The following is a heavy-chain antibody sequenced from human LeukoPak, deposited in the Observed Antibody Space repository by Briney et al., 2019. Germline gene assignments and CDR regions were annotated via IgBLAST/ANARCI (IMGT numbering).Heavy chain of an antibody. CDR3: ARELAYSDY. D-gene: IGHD4-11*01. J-gene: IGHJ4*02. V-gene: IGHV3-21*01. CDR2: ISRDSNYI. CDR1: GFTFSSYA. Sequence: GGSLRLSCAASGFTFSSYAMNWVRQAPGKGLEWVSSISRDSNYIYYADSVKGRFTISRDNAKNSLYLQMNSLRAEDTAVYYCARELAYSDYWGQGTLVTVSS.